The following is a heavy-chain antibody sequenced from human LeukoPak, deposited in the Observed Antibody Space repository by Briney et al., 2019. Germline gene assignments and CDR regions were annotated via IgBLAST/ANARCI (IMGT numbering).Heavy chain of an antibody. V-gene: IGHV4-38-2*02. J-gene: IGHJ4*02. D-gene: IGHD1-26*01. Sequence: SETLSLTCTVSGYSISSGYYWGWIRQPPGKRLEWIGSIYHSGSTYYNPSLKSRVTISVDTSKNQFSLKLSSVTAADTAVYYCARDLLEVGATPPEWGQGTLVTVSS. CDR3: ARDLLEVGATPPE. CDR2: IYHSGST. CDR1: GYSISSGYY.